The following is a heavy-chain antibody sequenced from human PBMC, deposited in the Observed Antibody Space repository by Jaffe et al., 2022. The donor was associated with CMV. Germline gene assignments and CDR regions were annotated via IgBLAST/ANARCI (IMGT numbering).Heavy chain of an antibody. CDR2: IYYSGST. Sequence: QVQLQESGPGLVKPSETLSLTCTVSGGSISSYYWSWIRQPPGKGLEWIGYIYYSGSTNYNPSLKSRVTISVDTSKNQFSLKLSSVTAADTAVYYCARDHPRYGDHELWYFDLWGRGTLVTVSS. V-gene: IGHV4-59*01. CDR1: GGSISSYY. D-gene: IGHD4-17*01. J-gene: IGHJ2*01. CDR3: ARDHPRYGDHELWYFDL.